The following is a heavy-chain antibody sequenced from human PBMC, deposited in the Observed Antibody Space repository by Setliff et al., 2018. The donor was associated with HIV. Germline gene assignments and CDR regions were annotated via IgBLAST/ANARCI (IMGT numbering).Heavy chain of an antibody. CDR2: LYYSGST. Sequence: SETLSLTCTVSGGSVSSYHWTWIRQPPGKGLEWIGYLYYSGSTYYNPSLKSRVTISIDTSKKQLSLKVNSVTAADTAVYYCARFGVVILRGLDVWGKGTTVTVSS. J-gene: IGHJ6*04. CDR1: GGSVSSYH. CDR3: ARFGVVILRGLDV. D-gene: IGHD3-3*01. V-gene: IGHV4-59*02.